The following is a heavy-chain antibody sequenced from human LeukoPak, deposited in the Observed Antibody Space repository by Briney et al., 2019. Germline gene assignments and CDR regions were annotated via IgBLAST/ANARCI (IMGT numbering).Heavy chain of an antibody. J-gene: IGHJ5*02. V-gene: IGHV1-18*01. CDR1: GYTFTSYG. CDR3: AKDWHILTGRNCFDP. CDR2: ISAYNGNT. D-gene: IGHD3-9*01. Sequence: ASVKVSCKASGYTFTSYGISWVRQAPGQGLEWMGWISAYNGNTNYAQKLQGRVTMTTDASTSTAYMELRSLTFDDTAIYYCAKDWHILTGRNCFDPWGQGTLVTVSS.